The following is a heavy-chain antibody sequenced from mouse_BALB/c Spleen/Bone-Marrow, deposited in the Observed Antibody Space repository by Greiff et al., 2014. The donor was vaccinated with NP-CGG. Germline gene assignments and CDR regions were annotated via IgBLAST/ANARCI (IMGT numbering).Heavy chain of an antibody. CDR1: GFTFSSFG. J-gene: IGHJ4*01. CDR2: ISSDSSTI. CDR3: ARSNYVGYYAMDY. D-gene: IGHD1-1*01. Sequence: EVKLMESGGGLVQPGGSRKLSCAASGFTFSSFGIHWVRQAPEKGLEWVAYISSDSSTIYYADTVKGRFTISRDNPKNTLFLQMTSLRSEDTAMYYCARSNYVGYYAMDYWCQGTSVTVSS. V-gene: IGHV5-17*02.